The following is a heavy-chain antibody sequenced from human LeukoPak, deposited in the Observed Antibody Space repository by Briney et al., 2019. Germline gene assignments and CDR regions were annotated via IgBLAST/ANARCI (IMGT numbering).Heavy chain of an antibody. J-gene: IGHJ4*02. CDR2: ISDSGGTT. CDR1: GITLSNYG. CDR3: AKRGVVIRVILVGFHKEAYYFDS. Sequence: GRSLRLSCAVSGITLSNYGMSWVRQAPGKGLEWVAGISDSGGTTKYADSVKGRFTISRDNRKNTLYLQMNSLRAEDTAVYFCAKRGVVIRVILVGFHKEAYYFDSWGQGALVTVSS. V-gene: IGHV3-23*01. D-gene: IGHD3-22*01.